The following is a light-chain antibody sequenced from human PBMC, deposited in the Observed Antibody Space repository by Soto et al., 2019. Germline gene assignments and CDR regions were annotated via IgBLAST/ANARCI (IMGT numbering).Light chain of an antibody. V-gene: IGKV1-9*01. CDR1: QGISTF. CDR3: QQYYSFPYT. CDR2: AAS. J-gene: IGKJ2*01. Sequence: IQLTQSPSSLSASVGDRVTVTRRASQGISTFLAWYQQKPGKAPKVLIYAASTLQSGVPSRFSGSGSGTEFTLTISCLQSEDFATYYCQQYYSFPYTFGQGTKVDIK.